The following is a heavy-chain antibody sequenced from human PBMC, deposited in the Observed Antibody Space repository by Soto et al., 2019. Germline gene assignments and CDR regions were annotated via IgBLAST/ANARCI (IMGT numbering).Heavy chain of an antibody. Sequence: QVQLQQSGPGLVKPSQTLSLTCAISGDSVSSNSAAWNWIRQSPSRGLEWRGRTYYRSKWYNDYAVSVKSRITINPDTSKNQCSLQLKSVTPEDTDVYYCASVAVAGTPSNWYFDLWGRGTLVTVSS. D-gene: IGHD6-19*01. V-gene: IGHV6-1*01. CDR1: GDSVSSNSAA. CDR2: TYYRSKWYN. J-gene: IGHJ2*01. CDR3: ASVAVAGTPSNWYFDL.